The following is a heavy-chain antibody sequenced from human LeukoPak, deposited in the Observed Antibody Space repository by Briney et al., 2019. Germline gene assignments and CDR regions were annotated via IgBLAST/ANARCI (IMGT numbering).Heavy chain of an antibody. CDR1: GYTFTNYG. CDR2: ISGYDGNT. V-gene: IGHV1-18*01. D-gene: IGHD5-24*01. J-gene: IGHJ3*02. Sequence: ASVKVSCKASGYTFTNYGVIWVRQAPGQGLEYMGWISGYDGNTNYAQKVQGRVTITADISTSTAYMELRSLRSDDTAVYYCARGSGRDGYSYAFDIWGQGTMVTVSS. CDR3: ARGSGRDGYSYAFDI.